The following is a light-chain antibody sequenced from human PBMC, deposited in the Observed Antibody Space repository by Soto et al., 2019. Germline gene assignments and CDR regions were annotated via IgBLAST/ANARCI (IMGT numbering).Light chain of an antibody. CDR3: SSYTGSTTLVI. V-gene: IGLV2-14*03. Sequence: QSALTQPASVSGSPGQSITISCTGTSSDVGGYNYVSWYQQHPGKAPKLMIYDVSNRPSGVSNRFSGSRSGNTASLTISGLQAEDEARYYCSSYTGSTTLVIFGGGTKLTVL. CDR2: DVS. CDR1: SSDVGGYNY. J-gene: IGLJ2*01.